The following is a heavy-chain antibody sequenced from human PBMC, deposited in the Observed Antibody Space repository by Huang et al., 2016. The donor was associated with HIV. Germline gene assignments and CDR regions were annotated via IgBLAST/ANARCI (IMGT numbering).Heavy chain of an antibody. D-gene: IGHD2-15*01. J-gene: IGHJ6*03. CDR3: ARVVAHYYYYMDV. CDR1: GGSISSSSYY. Sequence: QLQLQESGPGLVKPSETLSLTCTVSGGSISSSSYYWGWIRQPPGKGLEWIGSIYYSGSTYYNPSLKSRVTISVDTSKNQFSLKLSSVTAADTAVYYCARVVAHYYYYMDVWGKGTTVTVSS. V-gene: IGHV4-39*01. CDR2: IYYSGST.